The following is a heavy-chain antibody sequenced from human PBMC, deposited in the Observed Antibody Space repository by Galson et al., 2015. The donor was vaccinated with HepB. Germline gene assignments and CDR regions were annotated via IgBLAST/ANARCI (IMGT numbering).Heavy chain of an antibody. CDR1: GYTFTGYY. CDR3: ARDGLAVAGPHYYYYGMDV. J-gene: IGHJ6*02. D-gene: IGHD6-19*01. Sequence: SVKVSCKASGYTFTGYYMHWVRQAPGQGLEWMGRINPSGGSTSYAQKFQGRVTMTRDTSTSTVYMELSSLRSEDTAVYYCARDGLAVAGPHYYYYGMDVWGQGTTVTVSS. V-gene: IGHV1-46*01. CDR2: INPSGGST.